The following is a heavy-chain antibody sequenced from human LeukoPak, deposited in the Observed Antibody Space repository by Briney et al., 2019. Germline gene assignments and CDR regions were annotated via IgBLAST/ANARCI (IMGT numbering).Heavy chain of an antibody. CDR2: IWYDGSNK. V-gene: IGHV3-33*01. J-gene: IGHJ3*02. CDR3: ATYSSGWYDPSDDAFDI. Sequence: GGSLRLSCAASGFTFSSYGMHWVRQAPGKGLEWVAVIWYDGSNKYYADSVKGRFTISRDNSKNTLYLQMNSLRAEDTAVYYCATYSSGWYDPSDDAFDIWGQGTMVTVSS. CDR1: GFTFSSYG. D-gene: IGHD6-19*01.